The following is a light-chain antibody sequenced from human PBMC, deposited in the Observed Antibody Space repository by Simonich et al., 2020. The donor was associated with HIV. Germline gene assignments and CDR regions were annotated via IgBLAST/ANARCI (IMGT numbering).Light chain of an antibody. J-gene: IGLJ3*02. CDR3: AAWDDSLNGWV. V-gene: IGLV2-14*01. CDR1: NSDVGGYNY. CDR2: DVS. Sequence: QSALTQPASVSGSPGQSITISCTGTNSDVGGYNYVSWYQQHPGKAPKVMIYDVSKRPSGVSTRFSGSKSGNTASLTISGLQAEDEADYYCAAWDDSLNGWVFGGGTKLTVL.